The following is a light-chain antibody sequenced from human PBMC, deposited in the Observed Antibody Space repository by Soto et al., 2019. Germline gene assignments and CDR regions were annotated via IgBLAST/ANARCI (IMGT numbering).Light chain of an antibody. CDR2: DAS. CDR1: QDISNY. J-gene: IGKJ4*01. V-gene: IGKV1-33*01. Sequence: EIRMAQSPSSLSSSLGDIVTITFQARQDISNYLNWYQQKPGKAPKLLIYDASNLETGVPSRFSGSGSGTDFTFTISRLQTEDIATYYSEQYDNLLTFDGGTKADIK. CDR3: EQYDNLLT.